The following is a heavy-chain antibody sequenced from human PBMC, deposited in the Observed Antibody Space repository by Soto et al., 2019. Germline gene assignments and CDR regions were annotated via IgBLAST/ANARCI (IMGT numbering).Heavy chain of an antibody. J-gene: IGHJ4*02. Sequence: ASVKVSCKASGYTFTGYYMHWVRQAPGQGLEWMGWINPNSGGTNYAQKFQGWVTMTRDTSISTAYMELSRLRSDDTAVYYCAREPKYYYDSSGSQPTYFDYWGQG. D-gene: IGHD3-22*01. CDR1: GYTFTGYY. V-gene: IGHV1-2*04. CDR3: AREPKYYYDSSGSQPTYFDY. CDR2: INPNSGGT.